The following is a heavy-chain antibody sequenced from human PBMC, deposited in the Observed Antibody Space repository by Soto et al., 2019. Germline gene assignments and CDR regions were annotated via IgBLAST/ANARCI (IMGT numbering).Heavy chain of an antibody. V-gene: IGHV1-69*01. CDR3: ARSSHLGVVIMHAFDI. CDR2: IIPIFGTA. J-gene: IGHJ3*02. Sequence: QVQLVQSGAEVKKPGSSVKVSCKASGGTFSSYAISWVRQAPGQGLEWMGGIIPIFGTANYAQKFQGRVTITADESTSTAYMELGSLRAEDTAVYYCARSSHLGVVIMHAFDIWGQGTMVTVSS. CDR1: GGTFSSYA. D-gene: IGHD3-3*01.